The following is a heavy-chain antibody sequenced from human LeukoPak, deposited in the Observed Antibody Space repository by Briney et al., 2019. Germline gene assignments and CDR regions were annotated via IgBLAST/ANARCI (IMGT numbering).Heavy chain of an antibody. CDR3: SQPAVLDLDL. CDR1: GFPFSNFW. CDR2: INPDGSGK. Sequence: GGSLRLSCAASGFPFSNFWMTWVRQAPGKGLEWVANINPDGSGKHYADSVKGRISISRDNAKKTLYLQMTSLRVEGTGLYCSSQPAVLDLDLWGQGILVTVSS. V-gene: IGHV3-7*01. J-gene: IGHJ4*02. D-gene: IGHD3-10*02.